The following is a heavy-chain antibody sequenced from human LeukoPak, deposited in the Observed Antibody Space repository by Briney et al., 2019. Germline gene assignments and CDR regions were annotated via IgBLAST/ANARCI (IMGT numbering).Heavy chain of an antibody. CDR3: ARVGATSYGDYDY. J-gene: IGHJ4*02. CDR1: GFTFSSYE. Sequence: GGSLRLSCAASGFTFSSYEMNWVRQAPGKGLEWVSYISSSGSTIYYADSVKGRFTIPRDNAKNSLYLQMNSLRAEDTAVYYCARVGATSYGDYDYWGQGTLVTVSS. D-gene: IGHD4-17*01. CDR2: ISSSGSTI. V-gene: IGHV3-48*03.